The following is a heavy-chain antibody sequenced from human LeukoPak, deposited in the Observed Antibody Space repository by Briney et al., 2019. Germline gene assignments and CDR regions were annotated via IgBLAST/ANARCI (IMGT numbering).Heavy chain of an antibody. CDR3: ARELGSGLGENPFDI. Sequence: ASVKVSCKASGYTFTGYYMHWVRQAPGQGLEWMGWINPNSGGTNYAQKFQGWVTMTRDTSISTAYMELSRLRSDDTAVYYCARELGSGLGENPFDIWGQGTMVTVSS. V-gene: IGHV1-2*04. D-gene: IGHD7-27*01. CDR2: INPNSGGT. CDR1: GYTFTGYY. J-gene: IGHJ3*02.